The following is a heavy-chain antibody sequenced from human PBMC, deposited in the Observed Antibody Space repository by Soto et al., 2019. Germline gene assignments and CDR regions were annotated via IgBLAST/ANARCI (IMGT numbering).Heavy chain of an antibody. J-gene: IGHJ2*01. Sequence: QVRLQESGPGLVKPSQTLSLTCTVSGGSLSSGGDYWSWIRQRPGKGLEWIGYIIYSGNTYYNPALRSRVTMSIDTSENQFSLKLSSVTAAATAIFYCARGQRRAEWCFDLWGRGTLVTVSS. CDR3: ARGQRRAEWCFDL. CDR2: IIYSGNT. V-gene: IGHV4-31*03. D-gene: IGHD6-25*01. CDR1: GGSLSSGGDY.